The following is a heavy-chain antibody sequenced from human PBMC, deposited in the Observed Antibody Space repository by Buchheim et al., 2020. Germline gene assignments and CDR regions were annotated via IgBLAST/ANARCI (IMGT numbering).Heavy chain of an antibody. Sequence: EVQLVESGGGLVQPGGSLRLSCAASGFTFSSYSMNWVRQAPGKGLEWVSYISSSSSTIYYAHSVKGRFTISRDNAKNSLYLQMNSLRAEDTAVYYCAREDQATSGGRYCSSTSCSLRVDYGMDVWGQGTT. CDR2: ISSSSSTI. CDR3: AREDQATSGGRYCSSTSCSLRVDYGMDV. J-gene: IGHJ6*02. V-gene: IGHV3-48*01. CDR1: GFTFSSYS. D-gene: IGHD2-2*01.